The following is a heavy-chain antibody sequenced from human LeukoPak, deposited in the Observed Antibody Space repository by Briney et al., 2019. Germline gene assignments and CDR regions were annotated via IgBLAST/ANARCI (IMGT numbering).Heavy chain of an antibody. CDR2: IYNTGGT. CDR1: GGSFSSYY. J-gene: IGHJ6*03. Sequence: SETLSLTCAVSGGSFSSYYWSWVRQPPGKRLEWLGYIYNTGGTNYKPSLNGRVTISVDTSKNQFSLNLSSVTAADTAVYYCARRHHYYYYMDVWGKGTTVTVSS. V-gene: IGHV4-4*09. CDR3: ARRHHYYYYMDV.